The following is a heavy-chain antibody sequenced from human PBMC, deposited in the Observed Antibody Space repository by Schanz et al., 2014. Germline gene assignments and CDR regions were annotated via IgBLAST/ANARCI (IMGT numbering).Heavy chain of an antibody. J-gene: IGHJ6*02. CDR1: GYTFSDYY. CDR2: INPNTGGT. CDR3: ARDDRAYYYGMDV. D-gene: IGHD3-22*01. V-gene: IGHV1-2*04. Sequence: QVQLVQSGAEVKNPGASVKVSCKASGYTFSDYYIHWVRQAPGQGLEWMGWINPNTGGTNFAQKFQGWVTVTRDTSISTVYMELSRVTYEDTAVYYCARDDRAYYYGMDVWGQGTTVTVSS.